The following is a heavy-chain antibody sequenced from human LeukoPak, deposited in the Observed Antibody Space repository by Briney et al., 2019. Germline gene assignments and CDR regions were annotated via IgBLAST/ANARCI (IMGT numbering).Heavy chain of an antibody. J-gene: IGHJ4*02. CDR1: GFTFSSYN. V-gene: IGHV3-21*04. Sequence: PGGSLRLSCAASGFTFSSYNMNWVRQAPGKGLEWVSSISSSSSYIYYADSVKGRFTISRDNSKNTLYLQMNSLRAEDTAIYYCAKEYTGTFSPFPSYFDNWGQGTLVTVSS. CDR3: AKEYTGTFSPFPSYFDN. D-gene: IGHD1-26*01. CDR2: ISSSSSYI.